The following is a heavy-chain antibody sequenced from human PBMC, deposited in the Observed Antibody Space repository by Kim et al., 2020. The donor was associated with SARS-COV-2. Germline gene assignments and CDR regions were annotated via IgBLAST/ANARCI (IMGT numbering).Heavy chain of an antibody. Sequence: QGRVTITRDTSASTAYMELSSLRSEDTAVYYCARAGSGSYYNVGEDYFDYWGQGTLVTVSS. D-gene: IGHD3-10*01. J-gene: IGHJ4*02. V-gene: IGHV1-3*01. CDR3: ARAGSGSYYNVGEDYFDY.